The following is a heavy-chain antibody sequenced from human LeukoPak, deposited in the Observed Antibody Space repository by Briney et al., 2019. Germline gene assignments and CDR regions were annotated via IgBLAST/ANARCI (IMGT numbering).Heavy chain of an antibody. CDR2: INPNSGDT. CDR1: GYTFTGYY. Sequence: ASVKVSCKASGYTFTGYYMHWVRQAPGQGLEWMGWINPNSGDTNYAQKFQGRVTMTRDTSISTAYMELSRLRSDDTAVYYCARDGKDSSGYYYDAYWGQGTLVTVSS. D-gene: IGHD3-22*01. J-gene: IGHJ4*02. V-gene: IGHV1-2*02. CDR3: ARDGKDSSGYYYDAY.